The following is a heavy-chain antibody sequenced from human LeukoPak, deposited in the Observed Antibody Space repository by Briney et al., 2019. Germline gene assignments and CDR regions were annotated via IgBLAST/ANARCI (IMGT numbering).Heavy chain of an antibody. CDR1: GFTFNKYC. CDR3: GRGLRYCSGGNCYSGGLGYMDV. J-gene: IGHJ6*03. V-gene: IGHV3-7*03. Sequence: RAGGSLRLSCAASGFTFNKYCISWVRQAPGKGLQWVANITQDGNEKNYVDSVKGRFTISRDNAKNALFLQMNSLRAEDTAVYYWGRGLRYCSGGNCYSGGLGYMDVWGKGTTVTISS. CDR2: ITQDGNEK. D-gene: IGHD2-15*01.